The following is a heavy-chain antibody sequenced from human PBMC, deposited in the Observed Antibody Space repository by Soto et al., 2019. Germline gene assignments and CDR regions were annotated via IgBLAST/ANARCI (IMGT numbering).Heavy chain of an antibody. CDR3: ARCRTVWLPYYYYMDV. V-gene: IGHV1-2*04. Sequence: ASVKVSCKASGYTFTGYYMHWVRQAPGQGLEWMGWINPNSGGTNYAQKFQGWVTMTRDTSISTAYMELSRLRSDDTAVYYCARCRTVWLPYYYYMDVWGKGTTVTVSS. D-gene: IGHD5-12*01. CDR1: GYTFTGYY. J-gene: IGHJ6*03. CDR2: INPNSGGT.